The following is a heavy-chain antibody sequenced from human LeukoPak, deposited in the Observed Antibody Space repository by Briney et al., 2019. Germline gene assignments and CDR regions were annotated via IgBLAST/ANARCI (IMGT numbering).Heavy chain of an antibody. J-gene: IGHJ4*02. CDR1: GFTFSSNG. CDR3: ARDSYSKNDY. V-gene: IGHV3-48*04. CDR2: ISATGGTI. Sequence: PGGSLRLSCAASGFTFSSNGMNWVRQAPGKGLEWVSYISATGGTIYYADSVKGRFTISRDNAKNSLYLQMNSLRAEDTAVYYCARDSYSKNDYWGQGTLVTVSS. D-gene: IGHD4-11*01.